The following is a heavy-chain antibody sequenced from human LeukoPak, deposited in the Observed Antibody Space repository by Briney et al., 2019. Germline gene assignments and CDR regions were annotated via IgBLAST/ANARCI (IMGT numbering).Heavy chain of an antibody. V-gene: IGHV1-2*02. CDR3: ARDPREYYYDSSGYYYGSGEWGGTAYYYYGMDV. CDR2: INPNSGGT. J-gene: IGHJ6*02. D-gene: IGHD3-22*01. Sequence: ASVKVSCKASGYTFTGYYMHWVRQAPGQGLEWMGWINPNSGGTNYAQKFQGRVTMTRDTSISTAYMEPSRLRSDDTAVYYCARDPREYYYDSSGYYYGSGEWGGTAYYYYGMDVWGQGTTVTVSS. CDR1: GYTFTGYY.